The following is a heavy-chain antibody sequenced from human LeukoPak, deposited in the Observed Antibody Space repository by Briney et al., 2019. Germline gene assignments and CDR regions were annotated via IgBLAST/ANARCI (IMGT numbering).Heavy chain of an antibody. V-gene: IGHV3-11*01. CDR2: ISTSGSPM. D-gene: IGHD2-8*01. Sequence: GGSPRISCAASGFTFSGYYMSWIRQAPGKGLEWLSYISTSGSPMYYADSVKGRFTISRDNAKNSLYLQVNSLRAEDTAVYYCAREGTNHLDYWGQGTLVTVSS. CDR1: GFTFSGYY. CDR3: AREGTNHLDY. J-gene: IGHJ4*02.